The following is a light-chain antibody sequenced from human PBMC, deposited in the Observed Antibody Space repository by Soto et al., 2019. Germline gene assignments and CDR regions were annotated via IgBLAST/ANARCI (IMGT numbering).Light chain of an antibody. CDR2: GAS. CDR3: QQRSNWPLIT. J-gene: IGKJ5*01. V-gene: IGKV3-11*01. Sequence: EIVMTQSPATLSVSPGERATLSCRASHSVSSNLAWYQQKPGQAPRLLIYGASSRATGIPDRFSGSGSGTDFTLTISSLEPEDFAVYYCQQRSNWPLITFGQGTRLEIK. CDR1: HSVSSN.